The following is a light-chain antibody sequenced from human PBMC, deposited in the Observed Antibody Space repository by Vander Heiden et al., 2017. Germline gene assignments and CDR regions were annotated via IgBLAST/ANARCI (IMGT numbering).Light chain of an antibody. J-gene: IGLJ1*01. CDR3: ASYAGGNNLL. Sequence: SALTQPPSASGSPGQSVTISCTGTSSDVGHYNLVSWYQLYPGKAPKVVISKVSQRPSGVPDRFSGSKSGNTASLTVSGLQPEDEAEYFCASYAGGNNLLFGTGTKVTVL. CDR2: KVS. V-gene: IGLV2-8*01. CDR1: SSDVGHYNL.